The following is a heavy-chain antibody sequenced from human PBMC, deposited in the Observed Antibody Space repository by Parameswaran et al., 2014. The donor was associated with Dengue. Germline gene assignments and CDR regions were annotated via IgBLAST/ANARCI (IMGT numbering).Heavy chain of an antibody. D-gene: IGHD2-2*01. V-gene: IGHV2-26*01. CDR3: ARIYRRDCSSTSCYASTCYMDV. CDR2: ISSNDEK. J-gene: IGHJ6*03. Sequence: WIRQPPGKALEWLAHISSNDEKSYSTSLKSRLTISKDTSKSQVVLTMTNMDPVDTATYYCARIYRRDCSSTSCYASTCYMDVWGKGTTVTVSS.